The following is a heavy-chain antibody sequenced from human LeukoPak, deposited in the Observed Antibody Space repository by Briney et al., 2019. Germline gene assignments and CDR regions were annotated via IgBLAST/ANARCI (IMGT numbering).Heavy chain of an antibody. Sequence: GGSLRLSCAVSGFTFSDHWMHWVRQTPGKGLVWVGRINPDATSTSYVDSVKGRFTISRDNAKNTLYLHMHSLREVDTAFYFCARGPAWDYWGQGTLVTVSS. J-gene: IGHJ4*02. CDR2: INPDATST. V-gene: IGHV3-74*01. CDR1: GFTFSDHW. CDR3: ARGPAWDY.